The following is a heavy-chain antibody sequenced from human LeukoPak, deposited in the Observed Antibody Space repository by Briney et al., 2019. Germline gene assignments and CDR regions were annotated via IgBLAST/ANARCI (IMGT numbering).Heavy chain of an antibody. Sequence: GGSLRLSCAASGFTFSSYAMHWVRQAPGKGLEYVSAISSNGGSTYYANSVKGRFTISRDNSKNTLYLQMGSLRAEDMAVYYRARDRITMVRGVLWRGYFDYWGQGTLVSVSS. J-gene: IGHJ4*02. CDR2: ISSNGGST. CDR1: GFTFSSYA. V-gene: IGHV3-64*01. D-gene: IGHD3-10*01. CDR3: ARDRITMVRGVLWRGYFDY.